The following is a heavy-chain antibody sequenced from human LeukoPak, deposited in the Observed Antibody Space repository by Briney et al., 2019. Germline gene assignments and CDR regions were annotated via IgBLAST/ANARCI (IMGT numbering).Heavy chain of an antibody. CDR3: ARARGREGWIKDYDILTGYYGDDGDLFDY. CDR1: GYTFTSYG. Sequence: GASVKVSCKASGYTFTSYGISWVRQAPGQGLEWMGWISAYNGNTNYAQKLQGRVTMTTDTSTSTAYMELRSLRSDDTAVYYCARARGREGWIKDYDILTGYYGDDGDLFDYWGQGTQVTVSS. D-gene: IGHD3-9*01. CDR2: ISAYNGNT. V-gene: IGHV1-18*01. J-gene: IGHJ4*02.